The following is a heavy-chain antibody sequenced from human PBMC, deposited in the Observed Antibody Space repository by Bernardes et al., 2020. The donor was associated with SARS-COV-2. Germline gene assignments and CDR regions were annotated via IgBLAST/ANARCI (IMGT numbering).Heavy chain of an antibody. D-gene: IGHD2-2*01. CDR3: ARERCSSTSCYSIVYYYYMDV. V-gene: IGHV1-69*04. Sequence: SVKVSCKASGGTFSSYTISWVRQAPGQGLEWMGRIIPILGIANYAQKFQGRVTITADKSTSTAYMELSSLRSEDTAVYYCARERCSSTSCYSIVYYYYMDVWGKGTTVTVSS. J-gene: IGHJ6*03. CDR1: GGTFSSYT. CDR2: IIPILGIA.